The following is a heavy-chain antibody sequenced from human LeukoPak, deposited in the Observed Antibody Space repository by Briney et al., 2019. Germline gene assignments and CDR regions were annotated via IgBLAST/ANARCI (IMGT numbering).Heavy chain of an antibody. CDR2: IKQDGSEK. D-gene: IGHD3-10*01. CDR3: ARSNGSGSYYSDY. Sequence: GGSLRLSCAASGFTFSSYWMSWVRQAPGKGLEWVANIKQDGSEKYYVDSVKGRFTISRDNAKNSLYLQMNSLRAEDTAVYYCARSNGSGSYYSDYWGQGTLVTVSS. V-gene: IGHV3-7*01. CDR1: GFTFSSYW. J-gene: IGHJ4*02.